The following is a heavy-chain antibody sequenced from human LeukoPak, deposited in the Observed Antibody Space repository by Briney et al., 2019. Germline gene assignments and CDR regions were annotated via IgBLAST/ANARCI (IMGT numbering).Heavy chain of an antibody. V-gene: IGHV4-61*02. J-gene: IGHJ4*02. CDR1: GGSISSGSYY. Sequence: SETLSLTCTVSGGSISSGSYYWSWIRQPAGKGLEWIGRFYTSGSTNYNPSLKSRVTISVDTSKNQFSLKLTSVTAADTAVYYCARHPSYYDRIDYWGQGTLVTVSS. D-gene: IGHD3-22*01. CDR2: FYTSGST. CDR3: ARHPSYYDRIDY.